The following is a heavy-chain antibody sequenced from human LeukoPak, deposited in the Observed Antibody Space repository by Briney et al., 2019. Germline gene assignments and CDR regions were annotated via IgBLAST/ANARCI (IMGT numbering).Heavy chain of an antibody. CDR1: GFTFSSYG. Sequence: GGSLRLSCAASGFTFSSYGMRWVRQAPGKGLEWVAVIWYDGSNKYYADSVKGRFTISRDNSKNTLCLQMNSLRAEDTAVYYCAKELVYYYDSSGFDYWGQGTLVTVSS. V-gene: IGHV3-33*06. J-gene: IGHJ4*02. D-gene: IGHD3-22*01. CDR2: IWYDGSNK. CDR3: AKELVYYYDSSGFDY.